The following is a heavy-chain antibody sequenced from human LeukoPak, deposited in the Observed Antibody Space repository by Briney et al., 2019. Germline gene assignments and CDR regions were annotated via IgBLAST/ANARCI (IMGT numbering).Heavy chain of an antibody. D-gene: IGHD1-1*01. CDR2: ISYDGSNK. J-gene: IGHJ3*02. Sequence: GGSLRLSCAASGFTFSSYAMHWVRQAPGKGLEWVAVISYDGSNKYYADSVKGRFTISRDNSKNTLYLQMNSLRAEDTAVYYCARENDVRAFDIWGQGTMVTVSS. CDR1: GFTFSSYA. V-gene: IGHV3-30-3*01. CDR3: ARENDVRAFDI.